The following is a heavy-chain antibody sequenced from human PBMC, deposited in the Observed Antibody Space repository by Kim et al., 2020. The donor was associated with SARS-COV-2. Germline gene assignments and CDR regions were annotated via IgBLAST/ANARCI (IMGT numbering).Heavy chain of an antibody. CDR3: ARSHGMH. J-gene: IGHJ4*02. CDR2: MSETGST. V-gene: IGHV4-61*08. Sequence: SETLSLTCTVSRGSVSSGGFYWIWIRQPPGKGLEWIGHMSETGSTKYSPSLKNRVTISADTTKNQFSLKLYSVTAADTAVYYCARSHGMHWGQGTPVTVSS. CDR1: RGSVSSGGFY. D-gene: IGHD1-1*01.